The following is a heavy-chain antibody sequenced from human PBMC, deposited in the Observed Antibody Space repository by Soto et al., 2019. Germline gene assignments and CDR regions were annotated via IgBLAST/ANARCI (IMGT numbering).Heavy chain of an antibody. D-gene: IGHD6-19*01. CDR1: GGSISSSSYY. V-gene: IGHV4-39*01. CDR2: IYYSGST. CDR3: ATPTGYSGWYQGWFDP. Sequence: KPSETLSLTCTVSGGSISSSSYYWGWIRQPPGKGLEWIGSIYYSGSTYYNPSLKSRVTISVDTSKNQFSLKLSSVTAADTAVYYCATPTGYSGWYQGWFDPWGQGTLVTVSS. J-gene: IGHJ5*02.